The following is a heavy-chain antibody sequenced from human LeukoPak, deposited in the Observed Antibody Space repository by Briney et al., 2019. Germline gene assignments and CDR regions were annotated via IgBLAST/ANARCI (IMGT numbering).Heavy chain of an antibody. CDR2: IYPGDSDT. Sequence: GESLKISCKGSGYSFTSYWIGWVRQMPGKGLEWMGIIYPGDSDTRYSPSFQGQVTLLVDTSISTAYLQWSSLRASDTAMYYCAITSRGTMVRGAHDAFDIWGQGTMVTVSS. CDR1: GYSFTSYW. J-gene: IGHJ3*02. D-gene: IGHD3-10*01. V-gene: IGHV5-51*01. CDR3: AITSRGTMVRGAHDAFDI.